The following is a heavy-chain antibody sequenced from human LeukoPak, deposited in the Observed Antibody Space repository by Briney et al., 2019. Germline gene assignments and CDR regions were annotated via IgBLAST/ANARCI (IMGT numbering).Heavy chain of an antibody. CDR3: ARDLAWDAFDI. Sequence: GGSLRLSCAASGFNFTNYNMNWVRQAPGKGLEWVSSIHSSSGSIYYADSLKGRFTISRDNAKNSLYLQMYSLRAEDTAVYYCARDLAWDAFDIWGQGTMVTVSS. CDR2: IHSSSGSI. J-gene: IGHJ3*02. CDR1: GFNFTNYN. V-gene: IGHV3-21*01.